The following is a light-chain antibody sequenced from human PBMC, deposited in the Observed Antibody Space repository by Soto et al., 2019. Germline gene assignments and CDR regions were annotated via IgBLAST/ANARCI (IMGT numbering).Light chain of an antibody. CDR2: DAS. V-gene: IGKV1-5*01. CDR1: QTITSW. CDR3: QQYNTFSRT. Sequence: DILMTQSPSTLSASVGDRVTITCRASQTITSWLAWYQQKPGTPPKLLIYDASSLESGVSSRFSGSGSGTEFTLTISSLQPDDFATYYCQQYNTFSRTFGQGTKVDIK. J-gene: IGKJ1*01.